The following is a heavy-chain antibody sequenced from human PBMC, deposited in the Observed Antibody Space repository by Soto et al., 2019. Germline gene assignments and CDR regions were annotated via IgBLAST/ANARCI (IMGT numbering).Heavy chain of an antibody. CDR3: ARPDIVAAIGGALDC. Sequence: QVQLVESGGGVVPPGRSLRLSCEASGFTFSNYGMHWVRQAPGKGLEWVAVIWNDGASRYFADSVKGRFTISRDNSKNTLFLHMNNLRAEATAVYYCARPDIVAAIGGALDCWGQGTLVTVSS. J-gene: IGHJ4*02. CDR2: IWNDGASR. D-gene: IGHD5-12*01. V-gene: IGHV3-33*01. CDR1: GFTFSNYG.